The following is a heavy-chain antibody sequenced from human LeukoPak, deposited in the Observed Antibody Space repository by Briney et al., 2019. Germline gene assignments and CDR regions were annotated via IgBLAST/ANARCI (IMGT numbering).Heavy chain of an antibody. CDR2: IYYSGST. V-gene: IGHV4-39*01. D-gene: IGHD6-13*01. CDR1: GGSISSSSYY. CDR3: ARRTTIAAAEYFDY. Sequence: SETLSLTCTVSGGSISSSSYYWGWIRQPPGEGLEWIGSIYYSGSTYYNPSLKSRVTISVDTSKNQFSLKLSSVTAADTAVYYCARRTTIAAAEYFDYWGQGTLVTVSS. J-gene: IGHJ4*02.